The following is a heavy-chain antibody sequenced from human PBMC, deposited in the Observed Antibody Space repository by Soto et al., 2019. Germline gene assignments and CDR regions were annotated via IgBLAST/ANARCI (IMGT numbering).Heavy chain of an antibody. CDR1: GFTFDDYA. J-gene: IGHJ3*02. CDR2: ISWNSASI. Sequence: GGSLRLSCAASGFTFDDYAMHWVRQVPGKGLEWLSGISWNSASIGYADSGKGRFTISRNNAKNSLYLQMNSLRAEDTALYYCTRGAQYGSSSHDAFDIWGQGTMVTVSS. CDR3: TRGAQYGSSSHDAFDI. D-gene: IGHD6-6*01. V-gene: IGHV3-9*01.